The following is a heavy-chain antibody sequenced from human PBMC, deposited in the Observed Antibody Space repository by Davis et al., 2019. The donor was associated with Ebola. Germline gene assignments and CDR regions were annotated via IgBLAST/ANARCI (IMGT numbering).Heavy chain of an antibody. CDR1: GFSVSDKY. Sequence: GESLKISCVGSGFSVSDKYMSWVRQAPGKGLEWVSVIYRDGRTYHADSVKGRFTISRDNSKNTVYLQMDSLRAEDTAVYYCTRHVPGDFWYFDLWGRGTLVTVSS. V-gene: IGHV3-66*04. CDR2: IYRDGRT. CDR3: TRHVPGDFWYFDL. D-gene: IGHD4-17*01. J-gene: IGHJ2*01.